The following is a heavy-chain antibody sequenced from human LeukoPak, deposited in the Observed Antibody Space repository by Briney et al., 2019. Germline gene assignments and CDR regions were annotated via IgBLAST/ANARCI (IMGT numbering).Heavy chain of an antibody. CDR3: ASPRITGTSRPFDY. J-gene: IGHJ4*02. D-gene: IGHD1-7*01. CDR1: GFSFSSYA. Sequence: GGSLRLSCAASGFSFSSYAMNWVRQAPGKGLEWVSVISGSGGSTYYADSVKGRFTISRDNSKNTLDLQMNSLRAEDTAVYYCASPRITGTSRPFDYWGQATLVTVSS. V-gene: IGHV3-23*01. CDR2: ISGSGGST.